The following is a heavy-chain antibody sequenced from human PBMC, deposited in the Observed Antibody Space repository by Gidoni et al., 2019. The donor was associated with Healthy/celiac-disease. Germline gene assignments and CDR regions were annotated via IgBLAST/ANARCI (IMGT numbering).Heavy chain of an antibody. CDR2: ISSNGGST. D-gene: IGHD2-2*02. J-gene: IGHJ4*02. CDR3: ARTRYCSSTSCYTYFDY. Sequence: EVQLVEPGGGLVQPGGSLRLSCAASGFTFSSYPMHWVRQAPVKGLEYVSAISSNGGSTYYANSVKGRFTISRDNSKNTLYLQMGSLRAEDMAVYYCARTRYCSSTSCYTYFDYWGQGTLVTVSS. CDR1: GFTFSSYP. V-gene: IGHV3-64*01.